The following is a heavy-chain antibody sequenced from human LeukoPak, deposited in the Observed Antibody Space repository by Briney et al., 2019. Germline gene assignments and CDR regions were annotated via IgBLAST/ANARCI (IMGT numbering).Heavy chain of an antibody. Sequence: PGGSLRLSCAASGFTFSDYYMSWIRQAPGKGLEWVSYISSSSSYTNYADSVKGRFTISRDNAKNSLYLQMNSLRAEDTAVYYCAREAEYRSGGSCYGDAFDIWGQGTMVTVSS. V-gene: IGHV3-11*06. CDR2: ISSSSSYT. D-gene: IGHD2-15*01. J-gene: IGHJ3*02. CDR3: AREAEYRSGGSCYGDAFDI. CDR1: GFTFSDYY.